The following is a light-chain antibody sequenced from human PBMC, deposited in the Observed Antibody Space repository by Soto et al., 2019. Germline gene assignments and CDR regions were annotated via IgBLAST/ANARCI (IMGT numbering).Light chain of an antibody. J-gene: IGLJ1*01. CDR2: EAS. CDR1: SSDVGSYNL. Sequence: QSALTQPASVSGSPGQSITISCTGTSSDVGSYNLVSWYQQHPDKTPKLMIYEASKRPSGVSNRFSGSKSGNTASLTISGLQAEDEADYYCCSYAGSSTFYVFGTGTKVTVL. CDR3: CSYAGSSTFYV. V-gene: IGLV2-23*02.